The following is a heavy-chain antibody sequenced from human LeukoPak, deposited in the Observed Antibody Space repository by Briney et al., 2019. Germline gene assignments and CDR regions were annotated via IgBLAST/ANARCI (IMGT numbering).Heavy chain of an antibody. CDR3: AKAPVTTCRGAFCYPFDY. CDR2: ISGSGGST. D-gene: IGHD2-15*01. J-gene: IGHJ4*02. CDR1: GFTFSSYA. V-gene: IGHV3-23*01. Sequence: GGSLRLSCAASGFTFSSYAMSWVRQAPGKGLEWVSAISGSGGSTYYADSVKGRFTISRDNSKNTLFLQMNRLRPEDAAVYYCAKAPVTTCRGAFCYPFDYWGLGTLVTVFS.